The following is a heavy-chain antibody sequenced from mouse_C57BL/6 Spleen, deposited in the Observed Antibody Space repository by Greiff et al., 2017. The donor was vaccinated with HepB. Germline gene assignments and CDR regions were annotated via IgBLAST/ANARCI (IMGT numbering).Heavy chain of an antibody. J-gene: IGHJ2*01. V-gene: IGHV3-6*01. CDR2: ISYDGSN. D-gene: IGHD1-1*01. Sequence: EVKLMESGPGLVKPSQSLSLTCSVTGYSITSGYYWNWIRQFPGNKLEWMGYISYDGSNNYNPSLKNRISITRDTSKNQFFLKLNSVTTEDTATYYCARDRAYYGSSYAYFDYWGQGTTLTVSS. CDR1: GYSITSGYY. CDR3: ARDRAYYGSSYAYFDY.